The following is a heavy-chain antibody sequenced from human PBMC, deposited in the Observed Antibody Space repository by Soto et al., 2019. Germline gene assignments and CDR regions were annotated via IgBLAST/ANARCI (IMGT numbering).Heavy chain of an antibody. V-gene: IGHV3-23*01. CDR3: ATSPGYCSSTRCYDVGTFDY. CDR2: ISGSGGTT. Sequence: GGSLRLSCAASGFTFSSYAMTWVRQAPGKGLEWVSGISGSGGTTYYADSVKGRFTISRDNSKNTLYLQMNSPRAEDTAVYYCATSPGYCSSTRCYDVGTFDYWGQGTLVTVSS. CDR1: GFTFSSYA. D-gene: IGHD2-2*01. J-gene: IGHJ4*02.